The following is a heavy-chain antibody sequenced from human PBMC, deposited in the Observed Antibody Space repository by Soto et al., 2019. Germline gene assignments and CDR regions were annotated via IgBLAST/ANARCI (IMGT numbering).Heavy chain of an antibody. CDR1: GYTFTSYD. CDR2: MNPNSGNT. D-gene: IGHD4-4*01. Sequence: ASVKVSCKASGYTFTSYDINWARQATGQGLEWMGWMNPNSGNTGYAQKFQGRVTMTRNTSISTAYMELSSLRSEDTAVYYCARYSATTVGYSYCMAVWGKGTTVNVSS. CDR3: ARYSATTVGYSYCMAV. J-gene: IGHJ6*03. V-gene: IGHV1-8*01.